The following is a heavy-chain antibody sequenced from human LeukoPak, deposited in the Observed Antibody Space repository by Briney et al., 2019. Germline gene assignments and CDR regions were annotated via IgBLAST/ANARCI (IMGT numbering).Heavy chain of an antibody. D-gene: IGHD1-26*01. CDR3: AREKRWELLEVDVFYYFDY. Sequence: GASVKVSCKASGGTFSSYAISWVRRAPGQGLEWMGGIVPIFGTANYAQKFQGRVTITADESTSTAYMELSSLRSEDTAVYYCAREKRWELLEVDVFYYFDYWGQGTLVTVSS. V-gene: IGHV1-69*13. CDR1: GGTFSSYA. CDR2: IVPIFGTA. J-gene: IGHJ4*02.